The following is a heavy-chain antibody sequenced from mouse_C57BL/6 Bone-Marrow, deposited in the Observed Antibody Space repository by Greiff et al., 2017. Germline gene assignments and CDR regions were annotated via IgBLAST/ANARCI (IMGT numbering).Heavy chain of an antibody. CDR3: ARGAMITDYALDY. J-gene: IGHJ4*01. D-gene: IGHD2-4*01. CDR1: GFSLTSFG. CDR2: IWAGGYT. Sequence: VMLVESGPGLVAPSQSLSITCTVSGFSLTSFGVHWVRQPPGKGLEWLGVIWAGGYTNYNSALMSRLSISKDNSKSQVFLNMNSLQTDDTAMYYCARGAMITDYALDYWGQGTSVTVSS. V-gene: IGHV2-9*02.